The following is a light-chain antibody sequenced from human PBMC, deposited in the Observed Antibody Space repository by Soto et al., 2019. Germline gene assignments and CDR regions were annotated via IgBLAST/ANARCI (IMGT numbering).Light chain of an antibody. V-gene: IGKV3-20*01. CDR3: QQYGSSPRT. CDR1: QSLSRSS. J-gene: IGKJ1*01. CDR2: GAS. Sequence: EIVLTQSPGTLSLSPGDRATPSCRASQSLSRSSLAWYQQKPGRAPRLLIYGASSRATGIPDRFSGSGSGTDFTLTISRLEPEDFAVYYCQQYGSSPRTFGQGTKVDIK.